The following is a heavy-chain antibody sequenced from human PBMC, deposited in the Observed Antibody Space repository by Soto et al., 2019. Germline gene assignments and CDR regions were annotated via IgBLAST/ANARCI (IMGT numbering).Heavy chain of an antibody. CDR3: ARVRRIAVAGPYGMDV. V-gene: IGHV1-69*13. J-gene: IGHJ6*02. CDR2: IIPIFGTA. D-gene: IGHD6-19*01. CDR1: GGTFSSYA. Sequence: SVKVSCKASGGTFSSYAISWVRQAPGQGLEWMGGIIPIFGTANYAQKFQGRVTITADESTSTAYMELSSLRSEDTAVYYCARVRRIAVAGPYGMDVWGQGTTVTV.